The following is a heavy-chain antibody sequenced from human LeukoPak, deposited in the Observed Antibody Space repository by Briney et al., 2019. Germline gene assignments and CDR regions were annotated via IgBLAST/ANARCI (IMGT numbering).Heavy chain of an antibody. CDR3: AKYSSTYRDY. D-gene: IGHD6-19*01. Sequence: PGGSLRLSCAASGFTFSSYAMVWVRQAPGKGLEWVSSISGSGGSTFYTGSVKGRFTISRDSSQNTLYLQMNSLRAEDTAIYYCAKYSSTYRDYWGQGTLVTVSS. CDR2: ISGSGGST. J-gene: IGHJ4*02. V-gene: IGHV3-23*01. CDR1: GFTFSSYA.